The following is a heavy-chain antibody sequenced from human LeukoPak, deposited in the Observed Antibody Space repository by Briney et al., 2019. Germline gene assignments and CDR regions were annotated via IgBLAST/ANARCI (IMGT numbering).Heavy chain of an antibody. CDR1: GFTFSDYY. J-gene: IGHJ4*02. D-gene: IGHD4-17*01. Sequence: GGSLRLSCAASGFTFSDYYMSWIRQAPGQGLEWVSYISSSGSTIYYADSVKGRFTISRDNAKNSLYLQMNSLRAEDTAVYYCAREQLMTTVTTGALGFDYWGQGTLVTVSS. CDR2: ISSSGSTI. CDR3: AREQLMTTVTTGALGFDY. V-gene: IGHV3-11*04.